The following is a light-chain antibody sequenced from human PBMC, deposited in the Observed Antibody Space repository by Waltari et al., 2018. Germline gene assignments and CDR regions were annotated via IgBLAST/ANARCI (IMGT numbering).Light chain of an antibody. CDR3: CSYAGQYTWV. Sequence: QSALTQPRSVSGSPGQSVTISCTGTSSNVGTYDYVSWYQQYPGKPPTLMIFDVSKLPSGVPDRFSGSKSDNTASLTISGLQPADEADYYCCSYAGQYTWVFGGGTKLTVL. J-gene: IGLJ3*02. CDR1: SSNVGTYDY. V-gene: IGLV2-11*01. CDR2: DVS.